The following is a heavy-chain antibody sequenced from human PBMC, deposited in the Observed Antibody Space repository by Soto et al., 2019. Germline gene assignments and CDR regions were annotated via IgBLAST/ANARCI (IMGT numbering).Heavy chain of an antibody. Sequence: EVQLVESGGGLVQPGGSLRLSCAASGFTFGNYWMHWVRQAPGKGLVWVARINSDGSSTSYADSVKGRFTISRDNAKNTLYLKMHSLRAEDTAMYYCTKVISTVGGDFDSWGQGTLVTVSS. J-gene: IGHJ4*02. CDR3: TKVISTVGGDFDS. D-gene: IGHD3-16*01. CDR2: INSDGSST. CDR1: GFTFGNYW. V-gene: IGHV3-74*01.